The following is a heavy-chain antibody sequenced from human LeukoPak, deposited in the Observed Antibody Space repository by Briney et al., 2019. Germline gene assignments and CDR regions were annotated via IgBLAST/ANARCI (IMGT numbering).Heavy chain of an antibody. CDR2: IYYSGST. CDR3: ASSLSKYAFDI. Sequence: SETLSLTCTVSGGSISRSSYYWGWIRQPPGKGLEWIGSIYYSGSTYYNPSLKSRVTISVDTSKNQFSLKLSSVTAADTAVYYCASSLSKYAFDIWGQGTMVTVSS. J-gene: IGHJ3*02. D-gene: IGHD2/OR15-2a*01. CDR1: GGSISRSSYY. V-gene: IGHV4-39*07.